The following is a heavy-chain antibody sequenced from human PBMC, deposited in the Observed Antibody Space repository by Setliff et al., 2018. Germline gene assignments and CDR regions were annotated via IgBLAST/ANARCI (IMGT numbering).Heavy chain of an antibody. CDR2: IDYRGRA. CDR3: AREVVNPISSDAFDI. Sequence: PSETLSLTCTVSGGSISSGDYYWSWIRQPPGKGLEWIAYIDYRGRAYYTPSLKSRVSISVDTSKNQFSLRLSSVTAADTAVYYCAREVVNPISSDAFDIWGQGTMVTVS. CDR1: GGSISSGDYY. J-gene: IGHJ3*02. D-gene: IGHD2-2*01. V-gene: IGHV4-30-4*08.